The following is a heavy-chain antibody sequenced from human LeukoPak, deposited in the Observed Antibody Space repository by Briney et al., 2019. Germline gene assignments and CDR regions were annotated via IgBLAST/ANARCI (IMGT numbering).Heavy chain of an antibody. CDR1: GFTFSSYA. CDR2: ISGSGGST. D-gene: IGHD4-17*01. J-gene: IGHJ4*02. CDR3: ATRYGDYEGG. V-gene: IGHV3-23*01. Sequence: PGGSLRLSCAASGFTFSSYAMSWVRQAPGKGLGWVSAISGSGGSTYYADSVKGRFTISRDNSKNTLYLQMNSLRAEDTAVYYCATRYGDYEGGWGQGTLVTVSS.